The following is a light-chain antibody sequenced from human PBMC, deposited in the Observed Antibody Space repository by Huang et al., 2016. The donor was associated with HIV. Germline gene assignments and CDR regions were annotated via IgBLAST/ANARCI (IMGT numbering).Light chain of an antibody. CDR3: QQRSNWPLT. V-gene: IGKV3-11*01. Sequence: EIVLTQSPVTLSSSPGQRATLSCRASPSVGAYLAWYQQNPGQPPKLLIDDASNRATGIPARFSGSGSGTDFTLTITNLDPEDFAVYYCQQRSNWPLTFGGGTKVDIK. J-gene: IGKJ4*01. CDR2: DAS. CDR1: PSVGAY.